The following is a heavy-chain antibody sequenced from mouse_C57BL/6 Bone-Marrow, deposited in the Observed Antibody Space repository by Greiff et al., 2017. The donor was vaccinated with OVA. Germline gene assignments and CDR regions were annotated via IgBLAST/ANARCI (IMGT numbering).Heavy chain of an antibody. CDR2: FYPGSGSI. CDR3: ARHEGIYDGYPAWFAY. D-gene: IGHD2-3*01. CDR1: GYTFTEYT. V-gene: IGHV1-62-2*01. J-gene: IGHJ3*01. Sequence: VQLQQSGAELVKPGASVKLSCKASGYTFTEYTIHWVKQRSGQGLEWIGWFYPGSGSIKYNEKFKDKATLTADKSSSTAYMELSRLTSEDSAVYFCARHEGIYDGYPAWFAYWGQGTLVTVSA.